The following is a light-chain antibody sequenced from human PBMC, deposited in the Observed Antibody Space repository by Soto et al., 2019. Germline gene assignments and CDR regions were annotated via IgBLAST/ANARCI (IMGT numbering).Light chain of an antibody. V-gene: IGLV1-51*02. CDR3: GTWDSSLSAYV. J-gene: IGLJ1*01. CDR1: SSNIGNNY. CDR2: ENN. Sequence: QSALTQPPSVSAAPGQKVTISCSGSSSNIGNNYVSWYQQLPGTAPKLLIYENNKRPSGIPDRFSGSTSRTSATLGITGLQTGDEADYYCGTWDSSLSAYVFGTGTKVTVL.